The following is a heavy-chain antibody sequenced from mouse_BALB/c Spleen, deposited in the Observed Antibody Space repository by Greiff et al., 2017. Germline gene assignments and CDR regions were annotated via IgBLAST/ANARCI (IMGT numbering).Heavy chain of an antibody. V-gene: IGHV5-6-3*01. CDR2: INSNGGST. D-gene: IGHD1-1*01. CDR3: ARDLYYYGSHYFDY. J-gene: IGHJ2*01. CDR1: GFTFSSYG. Sequence: EVMLVESGGGLVQPGGSLKLSCAASGFTFSSYGMSWVRQTPDKRLELVATINSNGGSTYYPDSVKGRFTISRDNAKNTLYLQMSSLKSEDTAMYYCARDLYYYGSHYFDYWGQGTTLTVSS.